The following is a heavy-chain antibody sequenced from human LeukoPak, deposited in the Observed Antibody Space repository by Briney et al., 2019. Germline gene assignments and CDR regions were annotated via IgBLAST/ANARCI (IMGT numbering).Heavy chain of an antibody. D-gene: IGHD1-7*01. Sequence: GGSLRLSCAASGFTFSSYAMSWVRQAPGKGLEWVSTINGNDATTYYTDSVKGRFTISRDNSKNTLYLQMSSLRAEDTAVYYCAKQSAGNYRVFDYWGQGTLVTVSS. CDR2: INGNDATT. V-gene: IGHV3-23*01. J-gene: IGHJ4*02. CDR3: AKQSAGNYRVFDY. CDR1: GFTFSSYA.